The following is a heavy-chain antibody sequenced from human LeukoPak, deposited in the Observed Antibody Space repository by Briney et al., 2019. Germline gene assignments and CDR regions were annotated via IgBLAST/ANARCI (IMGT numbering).Heavy chain of an antibody. CDR2: INPNSGGT. Sequence: ASVKVSCKASGYTFTGYYMHWVRQAPGQGLEWMGWINPNSGGTNYAQKFQGRVTMTRDTSISTAYMELSRLRSDDTAVYYCARDYGSSGWGYYFDYWGQETLVTVSS. D-gene: IGHD6-19*01. J-gene: IGHJ4*02. CDR1: GYTFTGYY. CDR3: ARDYGSSGWGYYFDY. V-gene: IGHV1-2*02.